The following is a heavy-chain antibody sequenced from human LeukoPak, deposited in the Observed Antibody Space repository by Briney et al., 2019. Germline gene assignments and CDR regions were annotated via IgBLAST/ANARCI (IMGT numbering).Heavy chain of an antibody. D-gene: IGHD3-10*01. Sequence: SETLSLTCTVSGGSISSYYWSWIRQPPGKGLEWIGYIYYSGSTNYNPSLKTRVTISVDTSKNQFSLKLSSVTAADTAVYYCARGSYYNFVDYWGQGTLVTVSS. V-gene: IGHV4-59*01. CDR3: ARGSYYNFVDY. CDR2: IYYSGST. J-gene: IGHJ4*02. CDR1: GGSISSYY.